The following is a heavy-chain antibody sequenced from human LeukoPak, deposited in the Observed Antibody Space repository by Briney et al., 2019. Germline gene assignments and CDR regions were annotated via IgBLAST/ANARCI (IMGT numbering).Heavy chain of an antibody. Sequence: GASVKVSCKASGYTFTSYGISWVRQAPGQGLELMGWISAYNGNTNYAQKLQGRVTMTTDTSTSTAYMELRSLRSDDTAVYYCARGGGSGYVSYYYYGMDVWGKGTTVTVSS. J-gene: IGHJ6*04. V-gene: IGHV1-18*04. CDR2: ISAYNGNT. CDR1: GYTFTSYG. CDR3: ARGGGSGYVSYYYYGMDV. D-gene: IGHD5-12*01.